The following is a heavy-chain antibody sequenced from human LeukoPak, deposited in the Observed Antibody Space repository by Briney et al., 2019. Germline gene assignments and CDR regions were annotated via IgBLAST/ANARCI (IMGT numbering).Heavy chain of an antibody. V-gene: IGHV3-21*01. CDR3: SRDRLGGLDY. CDR2: ISTTSTYI. Sequence: PGGSLRLSCAASGFTFSSVWMTWVRQAPGKGLEWVSSISTTSTYIFYADSLKGRFTISRDNAKNSVYLQMNTLRPEDTAVYYCSRDRLGGLDYWGQGTLVTVSS. D-gene: IGHD5-12*01. J-gene: IGHJ4*02. CDR1: GFTFSSVW.